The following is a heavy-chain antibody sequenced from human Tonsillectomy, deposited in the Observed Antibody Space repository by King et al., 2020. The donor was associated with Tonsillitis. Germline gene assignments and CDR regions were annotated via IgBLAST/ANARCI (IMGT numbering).Heavy chain of an antibody. CDR2: IYWNDDK. J-gene: IGHJ4*02. CDR1: GFSLSTSGVG. D-gene: IGHD1-26*01. V-gene: IGHV2-5*01. Sequence: TLQESGPTLVKPPQTLTLTCTFSGFSLSTSGVGVGWIRQPPGKALEWLALIYWNDDKRYSPSLKSRLTITKDTSKNQVVLTMTNMDPVDTATYYCAHGGVLGPSLNWGQGTLVTVSS. CDR3: AHGGVLGPSLN.